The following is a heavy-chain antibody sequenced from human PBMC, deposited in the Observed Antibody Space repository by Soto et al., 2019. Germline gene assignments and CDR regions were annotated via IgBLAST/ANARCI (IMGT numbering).Heavy chain of an antibody. CDR3: ARHLGIVVVVAAIDY. CDR2: IYYSGST. J-gene: IGHJ4*02. D-gene: IGHD2-15*01. Sequence: SETLSLTCTVSGGSISSSSYYWGWIRQPPGKGLEWIGSIYYSGSTYYNPSLKSRVTISVDTSKNQFSLKLSSVTAADTAVYYCARHLGIVVVVAAIDYWGQGTLVTVSS. CDR1: GGSISSSSYY. V-gene: IGHV4-39*01.